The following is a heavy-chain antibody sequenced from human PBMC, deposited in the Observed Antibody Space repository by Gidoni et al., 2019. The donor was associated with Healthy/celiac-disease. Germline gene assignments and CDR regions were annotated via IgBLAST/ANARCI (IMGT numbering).Heavy chain of an antibody. Sequence: EVQLVQSGAEVKKPGESLRISCKGSCYSFTSYWISWVLQMPGKGLEWMGRIDPSDSYTNYSSSFQGHVTISADKSISTAYLQWSSLKASDTAMYYCARHGDSGSYSENWFDPWGQGTLVTVSS. D-gene: IGHD1-26*01. V-gene: IGHV5-10-1*03. CDR3: ARHGDSGSYSENWFDP. CDR2: IDPSDSYT. CDR1: CYSFTSYW. J-gene: IGHJ5*02.